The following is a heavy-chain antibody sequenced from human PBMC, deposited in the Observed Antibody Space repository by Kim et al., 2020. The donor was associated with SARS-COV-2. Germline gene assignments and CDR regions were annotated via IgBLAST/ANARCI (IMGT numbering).Heavy chain of an antibody. V-gene: IGHV3-73*01. CDR2: IRSKANSYAT. D-gene: IGHD3-10*01. CDR3: TSYGSGSYYPP. J-gene: IGHJ5*02. CDR1: GFTFSGSA. Sequence: GGSLRLSCAASGFTFSGSAMHWVRQASGKGLEWVGRIRSKANSYATAYAASVKGRFTISRDDSKNTAYLQMNSLKTEDMAVYYCTSYGSGSYYPPWGQGTLVTVSS.